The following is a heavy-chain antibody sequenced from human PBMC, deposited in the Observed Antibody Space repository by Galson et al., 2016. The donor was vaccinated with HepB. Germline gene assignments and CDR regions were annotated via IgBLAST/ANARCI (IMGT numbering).Heavy chain of an antibody. D-gene: IGHD2-15*01. CDR1: GDSISSSNYY. CDR2: IYYSGTT. Sequence: SETLSLTCTVSGDSISSSNYYWGWIRQPPGKGLECVGTIYYSGTTSYNPSLKSPVTISVETSKNQLSLKLTSVTAADTAVYYCASGRIGDASDIWGQGTMVTVSS. CDR3: ASGRIGDASDI. J-gene: IGHJ3*02. V-gene: IGHV4-39*01.